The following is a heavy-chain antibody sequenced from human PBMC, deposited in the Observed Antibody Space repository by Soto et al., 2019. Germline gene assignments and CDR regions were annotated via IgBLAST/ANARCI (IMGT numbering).Heavy chain of an antibody. J-gene: IGHJ4*02. D-gene: IGHD3-22*01. CDR3: ARDYDSGGGYFDY. CDR1: GFTLSSYS. Sequence: EVQLVESGGGLVKPGGSLRLSCAASGFTLSSYSMNWVRQAPGKGLEWVSSISSSNNYIYYADSVKGRFTSSRHNAKNSLDLQMNSLRAEDTAVYYFARDYDSGGGYFDYWGQGTLVTVSS. V-gene: IGHV3-21*01. CDR2: ISSSNNYI.